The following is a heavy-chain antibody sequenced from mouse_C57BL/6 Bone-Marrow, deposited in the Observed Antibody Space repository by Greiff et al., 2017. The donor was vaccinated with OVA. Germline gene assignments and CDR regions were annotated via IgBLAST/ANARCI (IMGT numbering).Heavy chain of an antibody. CDR3: ARSYWDY. CDR2: RKPSTGGT. CDR1: GYSFTGED. J-gene: IGHJ2*01. V-gene: IGHV1-42*01. Sequence: GQLQQYGPERVKTGDAVKRAGKAEGYSFTGEDRNWVKQSTEKSLEWRGERKPSTGGTTDNQKCKAKATLTVDKSSSTAYMQLKSLTSEDSAVYYCARSYWDYWGQGTTLTVSS.